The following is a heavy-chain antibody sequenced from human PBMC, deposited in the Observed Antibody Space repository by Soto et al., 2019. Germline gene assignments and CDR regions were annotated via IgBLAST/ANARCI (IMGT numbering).Heavy chain of an antibody. CDR3: AKGYSGYDYDAFDI. V-gene: IGHV3-9*01. J-gene: IGHJ3*02. CDR1: GFTLDDYS. CDR2: ISWNSGSI. D-gene: IGHD5-12*01. Sequence: RLSLAAPGFTLDDYSIHWVPPTPGKGLEWVSGISWNSGSIGYADSVKGRFTISRDNTKNSLYLQMNSLRAEDTALYYCAKGYSGYDYDAFDIWGQGTMVTVSS.